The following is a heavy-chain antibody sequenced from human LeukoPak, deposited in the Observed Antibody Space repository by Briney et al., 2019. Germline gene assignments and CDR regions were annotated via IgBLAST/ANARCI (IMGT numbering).Heavy chain of an antibody. Sequence: PSETLSLTCTVSGGSIGSSSYYWGWIRQPPGKGLEWIGSIYYSGSTCYNPSLKSRVTISVDTSKNQFSLKLSSVTAADTAVYYCARGGDGYNDWFDPWGQGTLVTVSS. V-gene: IGHV4-39*01. J-gene: IGHJ5*02. CDR1: GGSIGSSSYY. D-gene: IGHD5-24*01. CDR2: IYYSGST. CDR3: ARGGDGYNDWFDP.